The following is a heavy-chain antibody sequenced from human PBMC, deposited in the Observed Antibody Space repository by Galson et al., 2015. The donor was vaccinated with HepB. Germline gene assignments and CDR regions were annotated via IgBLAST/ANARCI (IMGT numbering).Heavy chain of an antibody. V-gene: IGHV3-30*03. Sequence: SLRLSCAASGFTFSSYSMNWVRQAPGKGLEWVAVISYDGSNKYYADSVKGRFTISRDNSKNTLYLQMNSLRAEDTAVYYCAREGGSSWYRLVSPIYFDCWGQGTLVTVSS. CDR3: AREGGSSWYRLVSPIYFDC. J-gene: IGHJ4*02. D-gene: IGHD6-13*01. CDR2: ISYDGSNK. CDR1: GFTFSSYS.